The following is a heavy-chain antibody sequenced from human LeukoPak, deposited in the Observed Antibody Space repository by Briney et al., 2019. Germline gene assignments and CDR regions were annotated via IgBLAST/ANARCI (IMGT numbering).Heavy chain of an antibody. Sequence: ASVKVSCKASGYTSSGYYMHWVRQAPGQGLEWMGWINPNSGGTNYAQKFQGRVTMTRDTSISTAYMELSRLRSDDTAVYYCARGYPLSTTAAGTYFQHWGQGTPVTVSS. J-gene: IGHJ1*01. V-gene: IGHV1-2*02. D-gene: IGHD6-13*01. CDR1: GYTSSGYY. CDR2: INPNSGGT. CDR3: ARGYPLSTTAAGTYFQH.